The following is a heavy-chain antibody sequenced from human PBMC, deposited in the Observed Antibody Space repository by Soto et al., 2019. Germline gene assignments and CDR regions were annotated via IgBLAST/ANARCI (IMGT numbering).Heavy chain of an antibody. CDR2: IFSNDAK. D-gene: IGHD3-10*01. Sequence: SGPTLVKPTETLTLTCTVSGFSLSNARMSVSWIRQPPGKALEWLAHIFSNDAKSYSASLKSRLTISKDTSKSQVVLTMTNMDPVDTATYYFFFLWYGDHRDLHSFPTRRSFDL. V-gene: IGHV2-26*01. CDR1: GFSLSNARMS. J-gene: IGHJ2*01. CDR3: FFLWYGDHRDLHSFPTRRSFDL.